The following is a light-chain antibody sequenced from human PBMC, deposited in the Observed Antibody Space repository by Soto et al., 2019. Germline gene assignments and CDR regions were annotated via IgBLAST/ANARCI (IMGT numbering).Light chain of an antibody. Sequence: EVVLTQSPGTLSLSPGERATLSCRASQAVSSILLAWYQQKPGQAPRLLIYGASSRATGIPDRFSGSGSGTDFTLTVSRLEPADFAVYYCQQHGTSPIFGGGTKVEIK. J-gene: IGKJ4*01. CDR2: GAS. V-gene: IGKV3-20*01. CDR1: QAVSSIL. CDR3: QQHGTSPI.